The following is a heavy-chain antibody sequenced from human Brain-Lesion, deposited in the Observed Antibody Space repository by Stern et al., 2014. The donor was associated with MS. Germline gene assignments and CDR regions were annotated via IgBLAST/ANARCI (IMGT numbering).Heavy chain of an antibody. V-gene: IGHV4-39*01. D-gene: IGHD1-26*01. CDR3: ARHDSVPRPSQLYSARDRGPGYFDY. CDR1: GGSISSSTYY. Sequence: QVQLVESGPGLVKPSETLSLTCTVSGGSISSSTYYWAWIRQPPGKGLEWIGNIYYSGFTYYNPSLKSRVTISVDMSNNQFSLKLSSVTAADTAIYCCARHDSVPRPSQLYSARDRGPGYFDYWGQGTLVTVSS. CDR2: IYYSGFT. J-gene: IGHJ4*02.